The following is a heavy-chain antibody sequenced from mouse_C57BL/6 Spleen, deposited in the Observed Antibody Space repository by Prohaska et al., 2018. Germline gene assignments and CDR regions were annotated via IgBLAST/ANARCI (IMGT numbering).Heavy chain of an antibody. J-gene: IGHJ1*03. CDR2: IDPSDSYT. CDR3: ARYYGSSYVYWYFDV. D-gene: IGHD1-1*01. V-gene: IGHV1-69*01. Sequence: QVQLQQPGAELVMPGASVKLSCKASGYSFTSYWMHWVKQRPGQGLEWIGKIDPSDSYTNYNQKFKGKATLTVDKSSRTAYMQLSSLTSEDSAVYYCARYYGSSYVYWYFDVWGTGTTVTVSS. CDR1: GYSFTSYW.